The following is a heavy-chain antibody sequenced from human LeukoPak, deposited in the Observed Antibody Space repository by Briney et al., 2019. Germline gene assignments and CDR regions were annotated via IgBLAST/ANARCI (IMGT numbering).Heavy chain of an antibody. V-gene: IGHV3-11*01. CDR2: ITSSGNTI. D-gene: IGHD3-22*01. CDR3: ARATYYYGSTGYLLY. CDR1: GFTFSDYY. J-gene: IGHJ4*02. Sequence: GGSLRLSCAASGFTFSDYYMSWIRQAPGKGLEWVSYITSSGNTIYYVDSVRGRFTISRDNAKNSLYLQMNSLRAEDMAVYYCARATYYYGSTGYLLYWGQGTLVTVSS.